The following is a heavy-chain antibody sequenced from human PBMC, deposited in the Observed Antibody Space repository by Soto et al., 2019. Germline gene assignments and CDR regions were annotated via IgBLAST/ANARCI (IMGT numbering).Heavy chain of an antibody. V-gene: IGHV4-4*02. CDR3: AGQWAAGYGAFDP. CDR2: IHDRGST. D-gene: IGHD3-9*01. J-gene: IGHJ5*02. CDR1: GGSISNNRW. Sequence: QVKLQESGPGLEKPSGHLSLTCAVSGGSISNNRWWTWVRQAPGKGLEWIGEIHDRGSTNNILSLKSRATVSIDRAKNQFSLEMRAVTAADTAVYYCAGQWAAGYGAFDPWGQGTLVTVSS.